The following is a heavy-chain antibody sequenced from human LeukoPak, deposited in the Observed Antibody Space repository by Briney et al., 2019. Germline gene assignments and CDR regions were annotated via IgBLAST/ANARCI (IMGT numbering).Heavy chain of an antibody. CDR2: ISGSGGRT. CDR3: VRGTYHAYYMDV. CDR1: GFTFSSYA. J-gene: IGHJ6*03. Sequence: GGSLRLSCAASGFTFSSYAMTWVRQAPGKGLEWVSVISGSGGRTFYAASVKGRFTISRDNAKNAVYLQTSSLTAEDTAVYYCVRGTYHAYYMDVWGKGTTVTVSS. V-gene: IGHV3-23*01. D-gene: IGHD3-16*01.